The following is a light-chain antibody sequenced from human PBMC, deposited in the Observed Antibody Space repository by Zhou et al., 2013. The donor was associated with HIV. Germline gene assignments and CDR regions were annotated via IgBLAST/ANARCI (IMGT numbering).Light chain of an antibody. CDR2: LGS. CDR3: QQYDEAPLT. V-gene: IGKV2-28*01. Sequence: DIVMTQSPLSLPVTPGEPASISCRSSQSLLHSNGYNYLDWYLQKPGQSPQLLIYLGSNRASGVPDRFSGSGSGTDFTFTISSVQPEDIATYYCQQYDEAPLTFGGGTRVDIK. CDR1: QSLLHSNGYNY. J-gene: IGKJ4*01.